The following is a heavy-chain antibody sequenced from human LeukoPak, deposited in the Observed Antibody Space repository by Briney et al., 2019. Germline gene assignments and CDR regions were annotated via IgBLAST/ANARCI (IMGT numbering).Heavy chain of an antibody. CDR2: IYRGGST. V-gene: IGHV3-53*01. D-gene: IGHD3-10*01. CDR3: ARGTYGSGSYYIGDAFDI. CDR1: GFTVSYNY. J-gene: IGHJ3*02. Sequence: PGGSLRLSCAVSGFTVSYNYMSWVRQAPGKGLEWVSAIYRGGSTYYADSVKGRFTISRDNSKSTLYLQMNSLRAEDTAVYYCARGTYGSGSYYIGDAFDIWGQGTMVTVSS.